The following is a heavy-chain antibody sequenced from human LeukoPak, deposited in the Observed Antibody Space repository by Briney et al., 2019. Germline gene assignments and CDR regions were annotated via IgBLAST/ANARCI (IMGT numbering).Heavy chain of an antibody. CDR3: ARNRGSSGYYLGPFDY. Sequence: GGSLRLSCAASGFTFSSYSMNWVRQAPGKGLEWVSSISSSSSYIYYADSVKGRFTISRDNAKNSLYLQMNSLRTEDTAVYYCARNRGSSGYYLGPFDYWGQGTLVTVSS. V-gene: IGHV3-21*01. J-gene: IGHJ4*02. CDR2: ISSSSSYI. CDR1: GFTFSSYS. D-gene: IGHD3-22*01.